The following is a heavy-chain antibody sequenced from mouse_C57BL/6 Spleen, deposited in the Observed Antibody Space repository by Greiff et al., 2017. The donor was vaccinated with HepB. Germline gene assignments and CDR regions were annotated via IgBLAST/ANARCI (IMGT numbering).Heavy chain of an antibody. D-gene: IGHD3-2*02. CDR2: FYPGSGSI. Sequence: VQLQQSGTELVKPGASVKLSCKASGYTFTEYTIHWVKQRSGQGLEWIGWFYPGSGSIKYNEKFKDKATLTADKSSSTVYMELSRLTSEDSAVYFCARHEGRRQLRLHAMDYWGQGTSVTVSS. CDR3: ARHEGRRQLRLHAMDY. CDR1: GYTFTEYT. V-gene: IGHV1-62-2*01. J-gene: IGHJ4*01.